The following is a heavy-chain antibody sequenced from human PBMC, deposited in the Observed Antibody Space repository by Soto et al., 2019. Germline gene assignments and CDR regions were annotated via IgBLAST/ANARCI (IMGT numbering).Heavy chain of an antibody. V-gene: IGHV4-31*03. CDR3: ARSIAEKVLPRLWFDP. D-gene: IGHD6-6*01. CDR2: IYYSGST. CDR1: GGSISSGGYY. Sequence: SETLSLTCTVSGGSISSGGYYWSWIRQHTGKGVEWIGYIYYSGSTYYNPSLKSRVTISVDTSKNQFSLKLSSVTAADTAVYYCARSIAEKVLPRLWFDPWGQGTLVTVSS. J-gene: IGHJ5*02.